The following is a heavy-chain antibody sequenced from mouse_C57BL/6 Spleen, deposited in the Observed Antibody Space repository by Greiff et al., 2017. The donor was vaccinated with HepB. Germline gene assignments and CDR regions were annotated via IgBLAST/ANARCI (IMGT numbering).Heavy chain of an antibody. CDR3: ARGGTTVVANWEFAY. V-gene: IGHV1-31*01. CDR2: IYPYNGVS. D-gene: IGHD1-1*01. J-gene: IGHJ3*01. CDR1: GYSFTGYY. Sequence: EVQLQQSGPELVKPGASVKISCKASGYSFTGYYMHWVKQSHGNILDWIGYIYPYNGVSSYNQKFKDKATLTVDKSSSTAYMELRSLTSEDSAVYYCARGGTTVVANWEFAYWGQGTLVTVSA.